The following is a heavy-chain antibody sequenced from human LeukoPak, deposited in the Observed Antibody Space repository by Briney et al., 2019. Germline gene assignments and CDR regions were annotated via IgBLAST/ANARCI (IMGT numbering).Heavy chain of an antibody. Sequence: GGSLRPFCAASGFTFSTYAMSWVRQALREGLKGVSATSGSGASTYYADSVKGRFTIARDNTKNTLYLQRNSVRAEDTALYYSAAQRFDYWGQGTVVTVSS. CDR3: AAQRFDY. CDR1: GFTFSTYA. CDR2: TSGSGAST. J-gene: IGHJ4*02. V-gene: IGHV3-23*01.